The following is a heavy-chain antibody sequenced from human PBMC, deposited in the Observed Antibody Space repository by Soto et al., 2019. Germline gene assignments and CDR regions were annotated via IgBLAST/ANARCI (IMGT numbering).Heavy chain of an antibody. J-gene: IGHJ4*02. Sequence: ASVKVSCKASGYTFTSYGISWVRQAPGQGLEWMGWISAYNGNTNYAQKLQGRVTITSDTSTSTAYMELSSLRSEDTAVYYCAREATRYSSSWKRYYFDYWGQGTLVTVSS. CDR1: GYTFTSYG. V-gene: IGHV1-18*01. CDR2: ISAYNGNT. CDR3: AREATRYSSSWKRYYFDY. D-gene: IGHD6-13*01.